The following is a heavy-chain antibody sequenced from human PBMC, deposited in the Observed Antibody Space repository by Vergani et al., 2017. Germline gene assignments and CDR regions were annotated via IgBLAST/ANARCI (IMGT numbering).Heavy chain of an antibody. J-gene: IGHJ6*02. CDR2: IGTAGDT. D-gene: IGHD3-10*01. CDR1: GFTFSSYD. Sequence: EVQLVESGGGLVQPGGSLRLSCAASGFTFSSYDMHWDRQATGKGLEWVSAIGTAGDTYYPGSVKGRFTISRENAKNSLYLQMNSLRAGDTAVYYCARGFPGYYYGMDVWGQGTTVTVSS. V-gene: IGHV3-13*04. CDR3: ARGFPGYYYGMDV.